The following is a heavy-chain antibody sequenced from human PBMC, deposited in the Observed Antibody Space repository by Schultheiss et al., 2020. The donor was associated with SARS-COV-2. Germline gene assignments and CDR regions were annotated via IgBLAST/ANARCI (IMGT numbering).Heavy chain of an antibody. CDR1: GGSFSGYY. Sequence: SETLSLTCAVYGGSFSGYYWSWIRQPPGKGLEWIGEINHSGSTNYNPSLKSRVTISVDTSKNQFSLKLSSVTAADTAVYYCARGGYYYDSSDTKGAFDIWGQGTMVTVSS. J-gene: IGHJ3*02. CDR3: ARGGYYYDSSDTKGAFDI. V-gene: IGHV4-34*01. CDR2: INHSGST. D-gene: IGHD3-22*01.